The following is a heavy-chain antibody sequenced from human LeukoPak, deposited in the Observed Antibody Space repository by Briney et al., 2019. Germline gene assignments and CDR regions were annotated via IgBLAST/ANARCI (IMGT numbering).Heavy chain of an antibody. CDR3: ARESIAAAGTRNGAFDI. CDR2: IYTSGST. V-gene: IGHV4-4*07. D-gene: IGHD6-13*01. Sequence: KPSETLSLTCTVFGGSISSYYWSWIRQPAGKGLEWIGRIYTSGSTNYNPSLKSRVTMSVDTSKNQFSLKLSSVTAADTAVYYCARESIAAAGTRNGAFDIWGQGTMVTVSS. CDR1: GGSISSYY. J-gene: IGHJ3*02.